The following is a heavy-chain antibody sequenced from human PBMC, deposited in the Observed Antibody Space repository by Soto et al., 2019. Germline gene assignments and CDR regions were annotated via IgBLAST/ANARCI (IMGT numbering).Heavy chain of an antibody. D-gene: IGHD3-22*01. CDR3: ARGITMIVVVIPGAFDI. CDR2: INPSGGST. V-gene: IGHV1-46*01. J-gene: IGHJ3*02. Sequence: ASVKVSCKASGYTFTRYYMHWVRQAPGQGLEWMGIINPSGGSTSYAQKFQGRVTMTRDTSTSTVYMELSSLRSEDTAVYYCARGITMIVVVIPGAFDIWGQGTMVTVSS. CDR1: GYTFTRYY.